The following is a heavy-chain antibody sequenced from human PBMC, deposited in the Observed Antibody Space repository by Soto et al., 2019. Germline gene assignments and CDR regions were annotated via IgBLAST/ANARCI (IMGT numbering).Heavy chain of an antibody. J-gene: IGHJ4*02. Sequence: PSETLSLTCTVSGGSISSSSYYWGWIRQPPGKGLEWIGSIYYSGSTYYNPSLKSRVTISVDTSKNQFSLKLSSVTAADTAVYYCARTGYSSGWYNFDYWGQGTRVTVSS. V-gene: IGHV4-39*01. CDR2: IYYSGST. CDR1: GGSISSSSYY. CDR3: ARTGYSSGWYNFDY. D-gene: IGHD6-19*01.